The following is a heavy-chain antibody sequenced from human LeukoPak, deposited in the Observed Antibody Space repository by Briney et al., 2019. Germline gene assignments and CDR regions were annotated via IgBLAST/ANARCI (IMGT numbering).Heavy chain of an antibody. CDR1: GFTFSSYA. Sequence: PGGSLRLSCAASGFTFSSYAMSWVRQTPGKGLEWVSSISGSGGDTYYADSVEGRFTTSRDNSRNTLYLQMNSLRAEDTAVYYCAKSIALTTYYFDYWGQGALVTVSS. CDR2: ISGSGGDT. J-gene: IGHJ4*02. CDR3: AKSIALTTYYFDY. V-gene: IGHV3-23*01. D-gene: IGHD4-17*01.